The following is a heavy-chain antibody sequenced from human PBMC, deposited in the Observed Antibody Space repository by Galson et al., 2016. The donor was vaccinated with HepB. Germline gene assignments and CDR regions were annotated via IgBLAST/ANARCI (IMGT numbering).Heavy chain of an antibody. V-gene: IGHV4-31*03. D-gene: IGHD3-9*01. CDR3: ARTSVRSGWINP. CDR1: GDSISSIGYY. J-gene: IGHJ5*02. Sequence: TLSLTCSVSGDSISSIGYYWTWIRQPPGKGLEWTGYIYYTGSTYYSSFLKSRLAISIDTSKNQFSLKLNSVTAADTAIYYCARTSVRSGWINPWGQGILVAVSS. CDR2: IYYTGST.